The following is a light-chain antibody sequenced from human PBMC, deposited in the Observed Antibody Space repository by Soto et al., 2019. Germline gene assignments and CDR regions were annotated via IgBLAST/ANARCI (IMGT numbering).Light chain of an antibody. J-gene: IGKJ5*01. V-gene: IGKV3-15*01. CDR3: QQYNNWPPSII. CDR1: ESVSSN. CDR2: GAS. Sequence: VMTQSPATLSVSPGERVTLSCRASESVSSNLASCQQRPAQAPRLLIYGASTRATESPPRFRGSGSGTEFTLTISSLQYEDLAAYYCQQYNNWPPSIIFGPGTRLEIK.